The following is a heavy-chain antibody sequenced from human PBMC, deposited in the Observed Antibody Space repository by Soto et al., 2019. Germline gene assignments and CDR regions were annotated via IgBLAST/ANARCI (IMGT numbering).Heavy chain of an antibody. J-gene: IGHJ5*02. CDR1: GFTFSNYG. V-gene: IGHV3-30*18. CDR2: ISYDGSNK. Sequence: GSLRLSCAASGFTFSNYGMHWVRQAPGKGLEWVAVISYDGSNKYFADSVKGRFTISRDNSKNTLYLQMNNLRAGDTAVYYCAKVLMDSTDWFDPWGQGTLVTVSS. CDR3: AKVLMDSTDWFDP. D-gene: IGHD3-9*01.